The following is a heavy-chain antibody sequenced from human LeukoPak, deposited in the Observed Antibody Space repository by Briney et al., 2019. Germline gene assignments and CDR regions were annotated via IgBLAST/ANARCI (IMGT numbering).Heavy chain of an antibody. CDR3: ARDSAPEWSHDY. CDR2: ISSNSSTI. J-gene: IGHJ4*02. V-gene: IGHV3-48*04. CDR1: GFTFSSYS. Sequence: GGSLRLSCAASGFTFSSYSMNWVRQAPGKGLEWVSYISSNSSTIYYADSVKGRFTISRDNAKNSLYLQMNSLRAEDTAVYYCARDSAPEWSHDYWGQGTLVTVSS. D-gene: IGHD3-3*01.